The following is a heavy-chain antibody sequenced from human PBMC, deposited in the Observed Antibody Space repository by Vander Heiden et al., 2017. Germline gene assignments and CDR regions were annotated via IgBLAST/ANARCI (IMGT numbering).Heavy chain of an antibody. CDR3: ARGRKTIFGVVIKNFDY. Sequence: QVQLVQSGAEVKKPGASVKVSCKASGYTFTSYDINWVRQATGQGLEWMGWMNPNSGNTGYAQKFQGRVIMTRNTSISTAYMELSSLRSEDTAVYYCARGRKTIFGVVIKNFDYWGQGTLVTVSS. D-gene: IGHD3-3*01. V-gene: IGHV1-8*01. CDR2: MNPNSGNT. J-gene: IGHJ4*02. CDR1: GYTFTSYD.